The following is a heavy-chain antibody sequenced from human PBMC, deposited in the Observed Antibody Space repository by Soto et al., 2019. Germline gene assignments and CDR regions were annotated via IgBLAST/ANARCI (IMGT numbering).Heavy chain of an antibody. J-gene: IGHJ6*03. CDR3: AKHSRTGYCSGGSCPEYYYYYMDV. CDR1: GFTFSSYA. CDR2: ISGSGGST. V-gene: IGHV3-23*01. D-gene: IGHD2-15*01. Sequence: EVQLLESGGGLVQPGGSLRLSCAASGFTFSSYAMSWVRQAPGKGLEWVSAISGSGGSTYYADSVKGRFTISRDNSKNTLYLQMNSLRAEDTAVYYCAKHSRTGYCSGGSCPEYYYYYMDVWGKVTTVTVSS.